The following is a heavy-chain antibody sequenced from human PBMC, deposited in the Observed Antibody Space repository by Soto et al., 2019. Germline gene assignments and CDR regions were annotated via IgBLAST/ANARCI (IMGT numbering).Heavy chain of an antibody. D-gene: IGHD3-10*01. J-gene: IGHJ6*02. CDR3: ASNVLPTRYYYGMDV. V-gene: IGHV5-51*01. Sequence: PGESLKISCKGSGYSFIRSWIGWVRQMPGKGLEWMGIIYPGDSDTRYSPSFQGQVTISADKSISTAYLQWSSLKASDTAMYYCASNVLPTRYYYGMDVWGQGTTVTVSS. CDR2: IYPGDSDT. CDR1: GYSFIRSW.